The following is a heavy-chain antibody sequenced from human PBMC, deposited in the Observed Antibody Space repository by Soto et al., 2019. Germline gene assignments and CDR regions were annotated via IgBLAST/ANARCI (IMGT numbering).Heavy chain of an antibody. J-gene: IGHJ3*02. Sequence: ASVKVSCKASGGTFSSYAISWVRQAPGQGLEWMGGIIPVFGTTNYAQKFQGRVTMTADASTSTAYMELRSLRPGDTAIYYCARIEYCSGGNCYSAFDIWGQGTLVT. CDR3: ARIEYCSGGNCYSAFDI. D-gene: IGHD2-15*01. CDR1: GGTFSSYA. V-gene: IGHV1-69*13. CDR2: IIPVFGTT.